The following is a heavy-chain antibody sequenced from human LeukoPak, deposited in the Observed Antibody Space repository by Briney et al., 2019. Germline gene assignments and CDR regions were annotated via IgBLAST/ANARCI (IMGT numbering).Heavy chain of an antibody. CDR2: IRYDGSNK. D-gene: IGHD5-24*01. V-gene: IGHV3-30*02. CDR1: RFTFSSYG. Sequence: PGGSLRLSCAASRFTFSSYGMHWVRQAPGKGLEWVAFIRYDGSNKYYADSVKGRFTISRDNSKNTLYLQMNSLRAEDTAVYYCAKDYVEMATIRAPDYWGQGTLVTVSS. J-gene: IGHJ4*02. CDR3: AKDYVEMATIRAPDY.